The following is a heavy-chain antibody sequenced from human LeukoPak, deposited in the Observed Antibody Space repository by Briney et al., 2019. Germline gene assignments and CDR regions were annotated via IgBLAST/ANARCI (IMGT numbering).Heavy chain of an antibody. CDR3: AKESNGLDI. D-gene: IGHD2-8*01. J-gene: IGHJ3*02. Sequence: GGSLRLSCAASELTLNTYAMHWVRQAPGKGLEWVAIVWSGGSRNTYADSVKGRFTISRDNSKNTLYLQMNSLRVEDTAIYYCAKESNGLDIWGLGTMVIVTS. V-gene: IGHV3-30*02. CDR1: ELTLNTYA. CDR2: VWSGGSRN.